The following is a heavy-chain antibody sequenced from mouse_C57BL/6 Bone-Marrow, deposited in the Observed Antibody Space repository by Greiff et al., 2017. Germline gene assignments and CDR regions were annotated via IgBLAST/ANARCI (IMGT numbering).Heavy chain of an antibody. CDR2: ISGGGGNT. CDR1: GFTFSSYT. V-gene: IGHV5-9*01. Sequence: EVKVVESGGGLVKPGGSLKLSCAASGFTFSSYTMSWVRQTPEKRLEWVATISGGGGNTYYPDSVKGRFTISRDNAKNTLYLQMSSLRTEYTAWYYCTREGAYPWLAYWGQGTLVTVSA. CDR3: TREGAYPWLAY. J-gene: IGHJ3*01.